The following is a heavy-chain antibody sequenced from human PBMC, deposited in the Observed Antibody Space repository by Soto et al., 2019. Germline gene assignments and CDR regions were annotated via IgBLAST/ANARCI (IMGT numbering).Heavy chain of an antibody. J-gene: IGHJ4*02. V-gene: IGHV3-15*01. D-gene: IGHD5-12*01. CDR2: IKTTAAGGTT. Sequence: EVQMVESGGGLVQPGGSLRLSCAASGFSFNNAWMSWVRQAPGKGLEWVGRIKTTAAGGTTDYAAPVKGRFTISRDDSKNTVCLLMNSLNTVDTAVYLCTGGDIAGDFDYWGQGALVTVSS. CDR3: TGGDIAGDFDY. CDR1: GFSFNNAW.